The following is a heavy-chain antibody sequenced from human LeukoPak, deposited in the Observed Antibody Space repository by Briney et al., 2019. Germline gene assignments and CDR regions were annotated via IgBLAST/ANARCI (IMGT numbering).Heavy chain of an antibody. CDR2: ISSSSSTI. Sequence: SGGSLRLSCAASGFTFSSYSMNWVRQAPGKGLEWVSYISSSSSTIYYADSVKGRFTISRDNAKNSLYLQTNSLRAEDTAVYYCARIMSDNYYDSSGYTDYWGQGALVTVSS. D-gene: IGHD3-22*01. J-gene: IGHJ4*02. V-gene: IGHV3-48*01. CDR3: ARIMSDNYYDSSGYTDY. CDR1: GFTFSSYS.